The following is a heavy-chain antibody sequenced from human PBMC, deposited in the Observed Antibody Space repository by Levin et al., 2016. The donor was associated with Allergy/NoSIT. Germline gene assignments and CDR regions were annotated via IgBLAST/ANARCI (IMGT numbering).Heavy chain of an antibody. CDR1: GGSISSYY. CDR3: ARDSISPGSSWGLRAFDI. Sequence: SETLSLTCTVSGGSISSYYWSWIRQPPGKGLEWIGYIYYSGSTNYNPSLKSRVTISVDTSKNQFSLKLSSVTAADTAVYYCARDSISPGSSWGLRAFDIWGQGTMVTVSS. CDR2: IYYSGST. J-gene: IGHJ3*02. D-gene: IGHD6-13*01. V-gene: IGHV4-59*01.